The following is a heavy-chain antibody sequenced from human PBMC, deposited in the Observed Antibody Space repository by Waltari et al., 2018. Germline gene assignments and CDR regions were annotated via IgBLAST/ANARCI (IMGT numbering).Heavy chain of an antibody. CDR1: GFTYSMYW. CDR2: SKSDGGST. CDR3: AGGARRTTVTTGWWYFDL. Sequence: EVQLVESGGGLVQPGGSLRLSCAASGFTYSMYWMHWVRQAPGKGLVWVSRSKSDGGSTIYADSVEGLFTISKDNAKNTVYLQMNSLRAEDTAIYYCAGGARRTTVTTGWWYFDLWGRGTLVTVAS. J-gene: IGHJ2*01. V-gene: IGHV3-74*01. D-gene: IGHD4-17*01.